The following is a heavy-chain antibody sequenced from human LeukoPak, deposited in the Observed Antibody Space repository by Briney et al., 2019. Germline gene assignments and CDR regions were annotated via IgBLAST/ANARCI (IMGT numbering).Heavy chain of an antibody. V-gene: IGHV3-23*01. Sequence: PGGSLRLSCAASGFTFSSYGMSWVRQAPGKGLEWVSAISGSGGSTYYADSVKGRFTISRDNSKNTLYLQMNSLRAEDTAVYYCAKSGVGYYDSSGYYDFDYWGQGTLVTVSS. CDR2: ISGSGGST. CDR3: AKSGVGYYDSSGYYDFDY. CDR1: GFTFSSYG. J-gene: IGHJ4*02. D-gene: IGHD3-22*01.